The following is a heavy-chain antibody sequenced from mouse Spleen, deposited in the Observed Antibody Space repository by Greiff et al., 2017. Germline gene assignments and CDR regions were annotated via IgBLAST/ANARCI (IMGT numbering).Heavy chain of an antibody. D-gene: IGHD1-1*01. CDR1: GFTFSDYY. Sequence: EVKLVESEGGLVQPGSSMKLSCTASGFTFSDYYMAWVRQVPEKGLEWVANINYDGSSTYYLDSLKSRFIISRDNAKNILYLQMSSLKSEDTATYYCARALIRYYAMDYWGQGTSVTVSS. V-gene: IGHV5-16*01. J-gene: IGHJ4*01. CDR2: INYDGSST. CDR3: ARALIRYYAMDY.